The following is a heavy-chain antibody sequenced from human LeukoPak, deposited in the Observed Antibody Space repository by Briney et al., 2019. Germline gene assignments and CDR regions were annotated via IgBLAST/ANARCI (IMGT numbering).Heavy chain of an antibody. CDR1: GYTFTSYD. D-gene: IGHD3-9*01. J-gene: IGHJ6*03. V-gene: IGHV1-8*01. CDR3: ARGADYDILTGYFYYYYMDV. Sequence: ASVKVSCKASGYTFTSYDINWVRQATGQGLEWMGWMNPNSGNTGYAQKFQGRVTMTRNTYISTAYMELSSLRSEDTAVYYCARGADYDILTGYFYYYYMDVWGKGTTVTVS. CDR2: MNPNSGNT.